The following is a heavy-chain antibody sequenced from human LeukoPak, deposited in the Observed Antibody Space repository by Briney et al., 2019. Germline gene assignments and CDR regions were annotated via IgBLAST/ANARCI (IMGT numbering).Heavy chain of an antibody. J-gene: IGHJ4*02. CDR2: INPSVGGT. V-gene: IGHV1-46*03. Sequence: ASVKVSCKASGYTFTSYYIHWVRQAPGQGLEWMGIINPSVGGTTYARKFQGRVTMTRDTSTSTVYMELSSLRSEDTAVYYCARHGSGRYYPAEGRVDYWGQGTLVTVSS. D-gene: IGHD3-10*01. CDR3: ARHGSGRYYPAEGRVDY. CDR1: GYTFTSYY.